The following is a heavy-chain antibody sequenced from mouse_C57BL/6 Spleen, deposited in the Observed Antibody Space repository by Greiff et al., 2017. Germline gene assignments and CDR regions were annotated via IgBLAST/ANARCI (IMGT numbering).Heavy chain of an antibody. J-gene: IGHJ3*01. CDR3: ANEKGGMSYSCAY. CDR1: GYTFTSYW. Sequence: QVQLQQSGAELAKPGASVKLSCKASGYTFTSYWMHWVKQRPGQGLEWIGYINPSSGNTNYNQKFKGKATVTADKSSSTAYMQLSSLTSEDSAVYFCANEKGGMSYSCAYWGQGTLVTVSA. D-gene: IGHD2-12*01. V-gene: IGHV1-7*01. CDR2: INPSSGNT.